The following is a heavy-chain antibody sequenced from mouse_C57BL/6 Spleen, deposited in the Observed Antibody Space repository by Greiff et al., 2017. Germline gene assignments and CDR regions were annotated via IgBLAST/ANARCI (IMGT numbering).Heavy chain of an antibody. CDR2: ISSGGSYT. CDR1: GFTFSSYG. V-gene: IGHV5-6*01. J-gene: IGHJ1*03. Sequence: VQLKESGGDLVKPGGSLKLSCAASGFTFSSYGMSWVRQTPDKRLEWVATISSGGSYTYYPDSVKGRFTISRDNAKNTLYLQMSSLKSEDTAMYYCARTETFYGSSWGYFDVWGTGTTVTVSS. CDR3: ARTETFYGSSWGYFDV. D-gene: IGHD1-1*01.